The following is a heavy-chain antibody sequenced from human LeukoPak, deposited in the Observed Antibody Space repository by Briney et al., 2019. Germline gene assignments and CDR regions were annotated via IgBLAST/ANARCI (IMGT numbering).Heavy chain of an antibody. V-gene: IGHV3-7*05. D-gene: IGHD2-21*02. CDR1: AFTFSSYW. Sequence: GGSLRLSCSASAFTFSSYWMTWVRQAPGKGLEWVATIKEDGSDKYYVDSVRGRFTISRDNAENSLYLQMNSLRAEDTAVYYCAKALEVTAIFDYWGQGTLVTVSS. J-gene: IGHJ4*02. CDR2: IKEDGSDK. CDR3: AKALEVTAIFDY.